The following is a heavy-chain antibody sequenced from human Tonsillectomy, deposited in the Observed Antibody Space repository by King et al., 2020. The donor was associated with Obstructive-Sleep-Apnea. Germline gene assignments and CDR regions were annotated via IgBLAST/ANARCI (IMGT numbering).Heavy chain of an antibody. V-gene: IGHV3-30*02. D-gene: IGHD6-13*01. J-gene: IGHJ4*02. CDR2: IRYDGNNK. CDR3: ASSAAGLFKLELL. Sequence: QLVQSGGGVVQPGRSLRLSCAASGFTFSSHVMHWVRQAPGKGLEWVAFIRYDGNNKYYADSVKGRFTISRDNSKNTLYLQMNSLRAKDTAVYYCASSAAGLFKLELLWGQGTLVTVSS. CDR1: GFTFSSHV.